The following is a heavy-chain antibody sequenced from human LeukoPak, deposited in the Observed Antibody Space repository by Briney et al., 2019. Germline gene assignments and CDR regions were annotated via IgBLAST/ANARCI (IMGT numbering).Heavy chain of an antibody. CDR3: ARENSGYNYYGMDV. CDR1: GGSISSSSYY. V-gene: IGHV4-39*07. J-gene: IGHJ6*02. D-gene: IGHD1-26*01. CDR2: INHSGST. Sequence: SSETLSLTCTVSGGSISSSSYYWGWIRQPPGKGLEWIGEINHSGSTNYDPSLKSRVTISVDTSKNQFSLNLSSVTAADTAVYFCARENSGYNYYGMDVWGQGTTVTVSS.